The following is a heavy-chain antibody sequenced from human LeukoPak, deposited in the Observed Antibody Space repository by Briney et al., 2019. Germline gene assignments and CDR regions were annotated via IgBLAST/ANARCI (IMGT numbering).Heavy chain of an antibody. CDR1: GFTFSSYG. Sequence: GGSLRLSCAASGFTFSSYGMHWVRQAPGKGLEWVAVIWYDGSNKYYADSVKGRFTISRDNSKNTLYLQMNSLRAEDTAVYYCANSPKSYYDYVWGSDYYMDAWGEGTTVTVSS. CDR3: ANSPKSYYDYVWGSDYYMDA. J-gene: IGHJ6*03. V-gene: IGHV3-33*06. D-gene: IGHD3-16*01. CDR2: IWYDGSNK.